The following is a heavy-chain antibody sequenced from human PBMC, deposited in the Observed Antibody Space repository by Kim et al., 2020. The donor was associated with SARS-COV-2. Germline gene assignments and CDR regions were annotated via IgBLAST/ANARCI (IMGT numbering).Heavy chain of an antibody. CDR2: ISYDGSNK. V-gene: IGHV3-30*18. CDR1: GFTFSSYG. CDR3: ANEYDFGGMDV. D-gene: IGHD3-3*01. Sequence: GGSLRLSCAASGFTFSSYGMHWVRQAPGKGLEWVAVISYDGSNKYYADSVKGRFTITRDNSKNTLYLQMNSLRAEDTAVYYCANEYDFGGMDVWGQGTTVTFTS. J-gene: IGHJ6*02.